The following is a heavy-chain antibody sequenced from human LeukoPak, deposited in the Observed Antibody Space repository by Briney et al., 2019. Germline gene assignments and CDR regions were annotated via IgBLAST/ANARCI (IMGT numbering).Heavy chain of an antibody. Sequence: SETLSLTCTVSGGSISSSSYSWGWIRQPPGKGLEWIGSIYYSGSTYYNPSLKSRVTISVDTSKNQFSLKLSSVTAADTAVYYCASSPYYYDSSLLVGDAFDIWGQGTMVTVSS. D-gene: IGHD3-22*01. CDR3: ASSPYYYDSSLLVGDAFDI. V-gene: IGHV4-39*01. CDR1: GGSISSSSYS. J-gene: IGHJ3*02. CDR2: IYYSGST.